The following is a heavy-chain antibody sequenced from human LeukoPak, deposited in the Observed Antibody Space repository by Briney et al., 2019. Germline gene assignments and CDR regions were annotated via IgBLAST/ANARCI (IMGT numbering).Heavy chain of an antibody. CDR1: GGSISSSSYY. J-gene: IGHJ4*02. D-gene: IGHD5-12*01. CDR2: IYYSGST. Sequence: PSETLSLTCTVSGGSISSSSYYWGWIRQPPGKGLEWIGSIYYSGSTYYNPSLKSRVTISVDTSKNQFSLKLSSVTAADTAVYYCARVYWGYDGVFDYWGQGTLVTVSS. CDR3: ARVYWGYDGVFDY. V-gene: IGHV4-39*07.